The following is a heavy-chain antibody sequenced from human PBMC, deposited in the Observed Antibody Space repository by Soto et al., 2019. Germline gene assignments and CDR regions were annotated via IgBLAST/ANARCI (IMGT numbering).Heavy chain of an antibody. V-gene: IGHV4-59*01. CDR3: ARGGIYVDY. J-gene: IGHJ4*02. CDR2: IYYSGST. D-gene: IGHD3-16*01. CDR1: GGSISSYY. Sequence: PSETLSLTCTVSGGSISSYYWSWIRQPPGKGLEWIGYIYYSGSTNYNPSLKSRVTISVDTSKNQFSLKLSSVTAADTAVYYCARGGIYVDYWGQGTLVTVSS.